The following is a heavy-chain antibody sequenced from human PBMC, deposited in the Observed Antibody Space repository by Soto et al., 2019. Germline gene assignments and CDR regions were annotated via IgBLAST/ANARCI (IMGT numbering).Heavy chain of an antibody. J-gene: IGHJ5*02. Sequence: SETLSLTCTVSGGSISSSSYYWGWIRQPPGKGLEWIGSIYYSGSTYYNPSLKSRVTISVDTSKNQFSLKLSSVTAADTAVYYCARQGQQLDWFDPWGQGTLVTVSS. CDR3: ARQGQQLDWFDP. V-gene: IGHV4-39*01. CDR1: GGSISSSSYY. CDR2: IYYSGST. D-gene: IGHD6-13*01.